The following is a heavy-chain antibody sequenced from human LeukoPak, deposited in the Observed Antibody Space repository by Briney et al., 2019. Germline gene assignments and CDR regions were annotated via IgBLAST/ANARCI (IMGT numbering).Heavy chain of an antibody. CDR3: ARDSDYVWGSYRPTGFDY. V-gene: IGHV3-7*01. J-gene: IGHJ4*02. CDR2: IKQDGSEK. Sequence: GGSLRLSCAASGFTFSSYWMSWVRQAPGKGLEWVANIKQDGSEKYYVDSVKGRFTISRDNAKNSLYLQMNSLRAEDTAVYYCARDSDYVWGSYRPTGFDYWGQGTLVTVPS. D-gene: IGHD3-16*02. CDR1: GFTFSSYW.